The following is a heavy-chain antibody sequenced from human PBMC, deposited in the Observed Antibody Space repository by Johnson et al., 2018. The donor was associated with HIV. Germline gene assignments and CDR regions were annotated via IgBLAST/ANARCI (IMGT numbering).Heavy chain of an antibody. CDR2: IKSKTDGETI. J-gene: IGHJ3*02. Sequence: EVQLVESGGGLVKPGGSLRLSCAASGFTFPNAWMHWVRQAPGEGLAWVGRIKSKTDGETIDYAAPVKGRFTISRDDSKNTLYLQMNSLKTEDMAVYYCTTDVPGGPYYNACDIWGQGTMVTVSS. V-gene: IGHV3-15*01. D-gene: IGHD1-26*01. CDR3: TTDVPGGPYYNACDI. CDR1: GFTFPNAW.